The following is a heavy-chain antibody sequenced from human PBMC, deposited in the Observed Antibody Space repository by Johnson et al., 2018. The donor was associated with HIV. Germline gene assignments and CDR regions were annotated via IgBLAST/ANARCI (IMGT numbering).Heavy chain of an antibody. CDR1: GFTFSSYW. V-gene: IGHV3-74*01. Sequence: VQLVESGGGLVQPGGSLRLSCAASGFTFSSYWMHWVRQAPGKGLVWVSRINSDGSSTNYAGSVKGRFTISRDNAKNTLYLQMNSLRPDDTGVYYCAKDKFMFLDNPVDAFDVWGQGTMVTFSS. CDR2: INSDGSST. J-gene: IGHJ3*01. D-gene: IGHD3/OR15-3a*01. CDR3: AKDKFMFLDNPVDAFDV.